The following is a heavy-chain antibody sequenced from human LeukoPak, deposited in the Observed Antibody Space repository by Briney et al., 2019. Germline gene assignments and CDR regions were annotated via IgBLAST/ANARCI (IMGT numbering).Heavy chain of an antibody. J-gene: IGHJ5*02. V-gene: IGHV1-8*01. CDR2: MNPNSGNT. CDR3: ARGRDFWSGYPPFDP. Sequence: ASVRVSCKASGYTFTSYEIKWVRQATGQGLEWMGWMNPNSGNTGYAQKFQGRVTMTRNTSISTAYMELSRLRSEDTAVYYCARGRDFWSGYPPFDPWGQGALCTASS. CDR1: GYTFTSYE. D-gene: IGHD3-3*01.